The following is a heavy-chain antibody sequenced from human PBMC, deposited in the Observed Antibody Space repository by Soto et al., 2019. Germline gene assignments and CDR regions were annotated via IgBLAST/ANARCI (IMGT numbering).Heavy chain of an antibody. Sequence: GGSLRLSCAASGFAFSRYDMHWVRQAPGKGLEWVAVISYDETNEYYADSVKGRITISRDYSKNTLFLQMHSLRAEDTAVYYCAKDFGGNSGSNYGMDVWGQGTTVTVSS. D-gene: IGHD2-21*02. CDR1: GFAFSRYD. J-gene: IGHJ6*02. CDR3: AKDFGGNSGSNYGMDV. V-gene: IGHV3-30*18. CDR2: ISYDETNE.